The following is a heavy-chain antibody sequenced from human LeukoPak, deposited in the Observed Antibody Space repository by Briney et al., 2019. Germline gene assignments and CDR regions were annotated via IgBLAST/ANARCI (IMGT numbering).Heavy chain of an antibody. J-gene: IGHJ4*02. Sequence: ASVKVSSKASGYTLTSYGISWVRQAPGQGLEWMGWISGYNGDTNYAKKVQGRVTMTTDTSTSTAYMELRTLRSDDTAVYYCARDRGYSGSYGVDYWGQGTLVTVSS. D-gene: IGHD1-26*01. CDR2: ISGYNGDT. CDR3: ARDRGYSGSYGVDY. V-gene: IGHV1-18*01. CDR1: GYTLTSYG.